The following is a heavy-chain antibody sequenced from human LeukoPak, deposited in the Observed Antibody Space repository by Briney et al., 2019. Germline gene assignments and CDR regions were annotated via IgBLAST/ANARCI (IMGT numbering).Heavy chain of an antibody. Sequence: SETLSLTCTVSGGSISSYYWSWIRQPPGKGLEGIGYIYYSESPNYNPSLKSRVTISVDTSKNQFSLKLSSVTAADTAVYYCARTTEGYCRGRSCYSYYYYMDVWGKGTTVTVSS. D-gene: IGHD2-15*01. V-gene: IGHV4-59*01. CDR2: IYYSESP. CDR3: ARTTEGYCRGRSCYSYYYYMDV. J-gene: IGHJ6*03. CDR1: GGSISSYY.